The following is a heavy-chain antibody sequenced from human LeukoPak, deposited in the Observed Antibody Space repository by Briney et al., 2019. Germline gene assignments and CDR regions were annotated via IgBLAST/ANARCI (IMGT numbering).Heavy chain of an antibody. D-gene: IGHD6-19*01. CDR3: TGGSGWYSPDY. CDR2: IRGKTNSYAT. J-gene: IGHJ4*02. Sequence: PGESLKISCAASGFTFSDSAMNWVRQASGKGLEWVGHIRGKTNSYATAYAASVRGRFTISRDDSKNTAYLQMNSLKTEDTAVYYCTGGSGWYSPDYWGQGTLVTVSS. CDR1: GFTFSDSA. V-gene: IGHV3-73*01.